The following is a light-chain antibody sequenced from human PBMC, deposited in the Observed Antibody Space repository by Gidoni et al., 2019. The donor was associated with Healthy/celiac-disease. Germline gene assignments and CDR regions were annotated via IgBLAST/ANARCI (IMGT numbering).Light chain of an antibody. CDR2: AAS. Sequence: DIQMTQSPSSLSASVGDRVTITCRASQSISSYLNWYQQKPGKAPKLLIYAASSLQSGVPSRFRGSGSGKDFNLNISSLQPEDFATYYCQQSYSTPLTFGGGTKVEIK. V-gene: IGKV1-39*01. CDR1: QSISSY. J-gene: IGKJ4*01. CDR3: QQSYSTPLT.